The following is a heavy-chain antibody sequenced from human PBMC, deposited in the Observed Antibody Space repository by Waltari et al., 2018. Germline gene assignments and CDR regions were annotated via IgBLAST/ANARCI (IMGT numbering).Heavy chain of an antibody. CDR1: GYTFTSYD. Sequence: QVQLVQSGAEVKKPGASVKVSCKASGYTFTSYDINWVRQATGQGLEWMGWMNPNSGNTGYAQKFQGRVTITRNTSISTAYMELSSLRSEDTAVYYCARGRRSRLVAATRRLYAFDIWGQGTMVTVSS. CDR2: MNPNSGNT. J-gene: IGHJ3*02. V-gene: IGHV1-8*03. CDR3: ARGRRSRLVAATRRLYAFDI. D-gene: IGHD2-15*01.